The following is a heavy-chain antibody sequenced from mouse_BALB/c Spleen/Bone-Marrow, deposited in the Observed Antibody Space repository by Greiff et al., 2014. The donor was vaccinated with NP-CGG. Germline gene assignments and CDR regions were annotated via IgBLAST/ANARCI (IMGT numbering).Heavy chain of an antibody. Sequence: EVQRVESGAELVEPGASVKLSCTASGFNIKDTYMHWVKQRPEQGLEWIGRIDPANGNTKYDPKFQGKASITADTSSNTAYLQLSSLTSEDTAVYYCASYVYGYYFDYWGQGTTLTVSS. CDR2: IDPANGNT. CDR1: GFNIKDTY. CDR3: ASYVYGYYFDY. J-gene: IGHJ2*01. D-gene: IGHD2-2*01. V-gene: IGHV14-3*02.